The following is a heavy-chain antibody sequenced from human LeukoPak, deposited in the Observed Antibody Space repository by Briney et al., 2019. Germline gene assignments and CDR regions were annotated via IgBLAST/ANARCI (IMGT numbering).Heavy chain of an antibody. CDR3: ARAVAHYYYYYYMDV. CDR1: GGSISSSSYY. J-gene: IGHJ6*03. CDR2: IYYSGRT. Sequence: SETLSLTCTVSGGSISSSSYYWGWIRQPPGEGLEWIGSIYYSGRTYYNPSLKSRVTISLDTSKNQFSLKLSSVTAADTAVYYCARAVAHYYYYYYMDVWGKGTTVTISS. V-gene: IGHV4-39*07. D-gene: IGHD6-19*01.